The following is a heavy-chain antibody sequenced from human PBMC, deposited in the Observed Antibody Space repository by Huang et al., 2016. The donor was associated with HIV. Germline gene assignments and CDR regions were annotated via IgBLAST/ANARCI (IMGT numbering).Heavy chain of an antibody. Sequence: EVELVESGGGLVKPGGSLRLSCAASGFAFSSYGMNWVGQAPGKVLEWVAFIGSDSSYIYYADSVKGRVTISRDNAKSSIYLQLDSLRAEDTAVYYCAYQQWLVGGLNHWGQGTLVVVSS. CDR3: AYQQWLVGGLNH. CDR1: GFAFSSYG. CDR2: IGSDSSYI. V-gene: IGHV3-21*02. J-gene: IGHJ5*02. D-gene: IGHD6-19*01.